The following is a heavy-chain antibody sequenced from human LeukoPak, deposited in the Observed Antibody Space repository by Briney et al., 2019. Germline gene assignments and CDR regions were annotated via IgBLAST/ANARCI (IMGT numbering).Heavy chain of an antibody. CDR1: GGSISSSGYY. V-gene: IGHV4-39*01. Sequence: SETLSLTCTVSGGSISSSGYYWGWIRQPPGKGLEWIGSIYYSGSTYYNPSLKSRVTISVDTSKNQFSLKLSSVTAADTAVYYCASSNYYDSSGYYTEGAFDIWGQGTMVTVSS. J-gene: IGHJ3*02. D-gene: IGHD3-22*01. CDR2: IYYSGST. CDR3: ASSNYYDSSGYYTEGAFDI.